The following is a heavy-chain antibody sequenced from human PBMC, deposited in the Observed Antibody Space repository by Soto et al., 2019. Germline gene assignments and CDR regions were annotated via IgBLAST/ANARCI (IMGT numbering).Heavy chain of an antibody. D-gene: IGHD1-26*01. J-gene: IGHJ5*02. V-gene: IGHV4-39*01. CDR3: ARTDQYSGGWFDP. CDR2: IYYSGST. Sequence: SETLSLTCTVSGGSINSSSYYWSWIRQPPGKGLEWIGSIYYSGSTYYNPSLKSRVTISVDTSKNQFSLKLSSVTAADTAVYYCARTDQYSGGWFDPWGQGTLVTVSS. CDR1: GGSINSSSYY.